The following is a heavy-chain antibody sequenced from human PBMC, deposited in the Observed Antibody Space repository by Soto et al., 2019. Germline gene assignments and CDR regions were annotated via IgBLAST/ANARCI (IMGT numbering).Heavy chain of an antibody. CDR2: VLYRGAI. Sequence: PETLTITCTVTGGSFYGYYWNWIRQTPGKGFEWIGYVLYRGAIKFTSSLKSRFDISFDTYENQSSLKLTSVTAADTAVYFCARLLLNACYEDSGYSSFDVWGQGMMVT. V-gene: IGHV4-59*01. J-gene: IGHJ3*01. D-gene: IGHD3-22*01. CDR1: GGSFYGYY. CDR3: ARLLLNACYEDSGYSSFDV.